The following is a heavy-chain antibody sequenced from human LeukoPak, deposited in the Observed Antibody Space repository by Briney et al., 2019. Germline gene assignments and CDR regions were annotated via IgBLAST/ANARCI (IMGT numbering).Heavy chain of an antibody. Sequence: GSLRLSCAASGFTFSSYWMHWVCQAPGKGLVWVSRINSDGSSTSYADSVKGRFTISRDNAKNTLYLQMNSLRAEDAAVYYCARASDSSGYYDYWGQGTLVTVSS. CDR3: ARASDSSGYYDY. V-gene: IGHV3-74*01. D-gene: IGHD3-22*01. J-gene: IGHJ4*02. CDR2: INSDGSST. CDR1: GFTFSSYW.